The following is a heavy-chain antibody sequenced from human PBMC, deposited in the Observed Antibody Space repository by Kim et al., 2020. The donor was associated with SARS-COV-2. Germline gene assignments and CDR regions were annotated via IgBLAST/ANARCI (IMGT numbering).Heavy chain of an antibody. CDR1: GYTFTSYG. V-gene: IGHV1-18*01. CDR2: ISAYNGNT. Sequence: ASVKVSCKASGYTFTSYGISWVRQAPGQGLEWMGWISAYNGNTNYAQKLQGRVTMTTDTSTSTAYMELRSLRSDDTAVYYCARDTGYYDILTGYYNNPEMGYWGQGTLVTVSS. J-gene: IGHJ4*02. CDR3: ARDTGYYDILTGYYNNPEMGY. D-gene: IGHD3-9*01.